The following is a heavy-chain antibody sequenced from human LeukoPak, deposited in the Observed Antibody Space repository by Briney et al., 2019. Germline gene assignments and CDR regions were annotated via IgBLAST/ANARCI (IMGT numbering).Heavy chain of an antibody. J-gene: IGHJ4*02. CDR3: AKGGYYDSSRFDY. CDR1: GFTFSSYA. D-gene: IGHD3-22*01. CDR2: ISGSGGST. V-gene: IGHV3-23*01. Sequence: PGGSLRLSCAASGFTFSSYAMSWVRQAPGKGLEWVSAISGSGGSTYYADSVKVRFTISRDNSKNTLYLQMNSLRAEDTAVYYCAKGGYYDSSRFDYWGQGTLVTVSS.